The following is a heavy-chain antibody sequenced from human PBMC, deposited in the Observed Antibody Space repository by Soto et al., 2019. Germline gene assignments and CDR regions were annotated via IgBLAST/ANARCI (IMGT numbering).Heavy chain of an antibody. CDR1: GYTFTSYA. V-gene: IGHV7-4-1*01. CDR3: AREITMVRGVIIRGLYNWFDP. Sequence: GASVKVSCKASGYTFTSYAMNWVRQAPGQGLEWMGWINTNTGNPTYAQGFTGRFVFSLDTSVSTAYLQICSLKAEDTAVYYCAREITMVRGVIIRGLYNWFDPWGQGTLVTVSS. CDR2: INTNTGNP. J-gene: IGHJ5*02. D-gene: IGHD3-10*01.